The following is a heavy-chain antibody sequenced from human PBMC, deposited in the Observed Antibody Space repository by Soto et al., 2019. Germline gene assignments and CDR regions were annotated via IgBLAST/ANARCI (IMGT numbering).Heavy chain of an antibody. CDR1: DGFVSSSSYY. J-gene: IGHJ6*02. CDR2: IYYSGNT. CDR3: ASLSAVPYYYYGMDV. V-gene: IGHV4-39*01. D-gene: IGHD2-2*01. Sequence: SETLSLTCTVSDGFVSSSSYYWGWIRQPPGKGLEWIGSIYYSGNTYYNPSLKSRVTMSVDTSKNQFSLRLSSVTAADTAVYYCASLSAVPYYYYGMDVWGQGTTVTVSS.